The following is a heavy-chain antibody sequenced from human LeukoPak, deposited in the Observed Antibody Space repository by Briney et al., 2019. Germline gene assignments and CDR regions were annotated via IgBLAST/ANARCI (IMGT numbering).Heavy chain of an antibody. Sequence: GGSLRLSCAASGFTVSSNYMGWVRQPAGKGLEWVSVLYSGGPTFYADSVEGRSTISRDTSKNTLYLQMNDLNADDTAVYYCTKLKGWYGEGFFHYWGQGTLVTVSS. CDR3: TKLKGWYGEGFFHY. V-gene: IGHV3-53*01. CDR2: LYSGGPT. J-gene: IGHJ4*02. D-gene: IGHD6-19*01. CDR1: GFTVSSNY.